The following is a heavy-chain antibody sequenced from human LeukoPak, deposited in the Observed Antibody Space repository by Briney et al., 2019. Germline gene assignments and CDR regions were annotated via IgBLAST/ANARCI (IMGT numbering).Heavy chain of an antibody. CDR2: LNHDGGST. Sequence: GGSLRLSCAASGFIFSNYAMNWVRQAPGKGLEWVSALNHDGGSTYYADSVKGRFTIFRDNSKNTLYLQISSLRVEDTAVYYCAKTGRDYGDFFYFDYWGQGTLVTVSS. V-gene: IGHV3-23*01. D-gene: IGHD4-17*01. CDR1: GFIFSNYA. CDR3: AKTGRDYGDFFYFDY. J-gene: IGHJ4*02.